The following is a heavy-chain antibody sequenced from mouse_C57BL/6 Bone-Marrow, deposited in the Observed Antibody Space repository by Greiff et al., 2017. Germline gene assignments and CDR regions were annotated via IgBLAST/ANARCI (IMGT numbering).Heavy chain of an antibody. CDR3: ARYYDGYYDAMDY. D-gene: IGHD2-3*01. Sequence: VQLQQSGAELAKPGASGKLSCKASGYTFTSYWMHWVKQRPGQGLEWIGYINPSSGYTKYNQKFKDKATLTADKSSSTAYMQLSSLTYEDSAVYYCARYYDGYYDAMDYWGQGTSVTVSS. CDR1: GYTFTSYW. V-gene: IGHV1-7*01. J-gene: IGHJ4*01. CDR2: INPSSGYT.